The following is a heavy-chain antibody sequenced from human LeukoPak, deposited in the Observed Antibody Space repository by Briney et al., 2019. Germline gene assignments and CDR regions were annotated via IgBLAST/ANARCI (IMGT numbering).Heavy chain of an antibody. V-gene: IGHV4-34*01. CDR2: INHSGST. J-gene: IGHJ6*04. CDR1: GGSFSGYY. CDR3: ARRYYYYYGMDV. Sequence: SETLSLTCAVYGGSFSGYYWSWIRQPPGKGLEWIGEINHSGSTNYNPSLKSRVTISVDTSKNQFSPKLSSVTAADTAVYYCARRYYYYYGMDVWGKGTTVTVSS.